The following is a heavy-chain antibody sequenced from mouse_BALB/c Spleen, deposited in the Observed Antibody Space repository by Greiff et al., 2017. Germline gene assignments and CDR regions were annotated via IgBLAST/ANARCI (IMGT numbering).Heavy chain of an antibody. CDR3: ARESLYYYDSSLDD. V-gene: IGHV5-6-3*01. CDR2: INSNGGST. Sequence: EVQLVESGGGLVQPGGSLKLSCAASGFTFSSYGMSWVRQTPDKRLELVATINSNGGSTYYPDSVKGRFTISRDNAKNTLYLQMSSLKSEDTAMYYCARESLYYYDSSLDDWGQGTTLTVSS. J-gene: IGHJ2*01. D-gene: IGHD1-1*01. CDR1: GFTFSSYG.